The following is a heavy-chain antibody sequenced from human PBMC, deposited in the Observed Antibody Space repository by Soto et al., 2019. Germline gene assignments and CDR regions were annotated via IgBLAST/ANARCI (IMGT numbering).Heavy chain of an antibody. CDR3: ERESRYYGMDV. V-gene: IGHV4-30-4*02. Sequence: SETLSLTCTVSGGSISSGDYHWSWIRQPPGKGLEWIGYIYYSGSTYYNPSLKSRITISVDTSKAQFSLKLSSVTAADTAVYYCERESRYYGMDVWGQGTAVTVSS. CDR1: GGSISSGDYH. J-gene: IGHJ6*02. CDR2: IYYSGST.